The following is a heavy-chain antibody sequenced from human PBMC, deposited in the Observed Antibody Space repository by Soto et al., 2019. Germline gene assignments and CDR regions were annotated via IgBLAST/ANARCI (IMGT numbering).Heavy chain of an antibody. CDR2: IYYSGST. V-gene: IGHV4-59*08. Sequence: SETLSLTCTVSGGSISSYYWSWIRQPPGKGLEWIGYIYYSGSTNYNPSLKSRVTISVDTSKNQFSLKLSSVTAADTAVYYCARSLRYFDWLPQNWFDPWGQGTLVTVSS. CDR3: ARSLRYFDWLPQNWFDP. CDR1: GGSISSYY. D-gene: IGHD3-9*01. J-gene: IGHJ5*02.